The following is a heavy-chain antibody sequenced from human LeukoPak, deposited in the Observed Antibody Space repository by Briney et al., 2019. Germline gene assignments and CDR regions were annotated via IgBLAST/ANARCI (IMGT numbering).Heavy chain of an antibody. V-gene: IGHV3-33*01. CDR3: AREAGYCSGGSCYNYYGMDV. J-gene: IGHJ6*02. CDR1: GFTFSSYG. D-gene: IGHD2-15*01. CDR2: LWYDGSNK. Sequence: GGSLRLSCAASGFTFSSYGMHWVRQAPGKGLEWVAVLWYDGSNKYYADSVKGRFTISRDNSKNTLYLQMNSLRAEDTAVYYCAREAGYCSGGSCYNYYGMDVWGQGTTVTVSS.